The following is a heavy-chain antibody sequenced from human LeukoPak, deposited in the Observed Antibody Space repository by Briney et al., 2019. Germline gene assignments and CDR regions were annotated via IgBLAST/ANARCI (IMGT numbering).Heavy chain of an antibody. V-gene: IGHV4-4*07. CDR3: ARLRGSGSYFDAFDI. Sequence: SETLSLTCTVSGGSISSYYWSWIRQPAGKGLEWIGRIYTSGSTNYNPSLKSRVTMSVDTSKNQFSLKLSSVTAADTAVYYCARLRGSGSYFDAFDIWGQGTMVTVSS. D-gene: IGHD1-26*01. CDR2: IYTSGST. J-gene: IGHJ3*02. CDR1: GGSISSYY.